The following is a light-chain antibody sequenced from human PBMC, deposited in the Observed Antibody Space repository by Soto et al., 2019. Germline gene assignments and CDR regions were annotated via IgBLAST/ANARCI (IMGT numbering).Light chain of an antibody. Sequence: EIVLTQSPATLSSFPGDRVTLSCRASQAVNPSLAWYQHRPGQAPRLLIYLASNRAAGVPARFSGSGSGTDFTLTISDVEPEDFAVYYCHQRQSWPRTFGQGTTVDI. V-gene: IGKV3-11*01. CDR1: QAVNPS. CDR3: HQRQSWPRT. J-gene: IGKJ1*01. CDR2: LAS.